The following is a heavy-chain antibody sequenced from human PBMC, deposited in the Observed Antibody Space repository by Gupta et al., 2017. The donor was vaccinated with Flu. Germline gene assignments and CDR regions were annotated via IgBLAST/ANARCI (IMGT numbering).Heavy chain of an antibody. CDR1: FKTHI. CDR2: ISSSSSYG. CDR3: ARNFDWSSPLDS. Sequence: FKTHIINWVRQAPGKGLEWVSSISSSSSYGDDADSVKGRFTIYRDNAKNSLYLPMNSLRAEETAVYYGARNFDWSSPLDSWGQGTLVTVSS. V-gene: IGHV3-21*01. J-gene: IGHJ4*02. D-gene: IGHD3-9*01.